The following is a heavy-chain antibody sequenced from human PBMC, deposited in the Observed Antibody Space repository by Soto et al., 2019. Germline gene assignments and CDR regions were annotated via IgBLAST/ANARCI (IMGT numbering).Heavy chain of an antibody. J-gene: IGHJ3*02. CDR1: GGSISSSNW. V-gene: IGHV4-4*02. CDR2: IYHSGST. D-gene: IGHD6-6*01. CDR3: ARDPREYSSPQPDAFDI. Sequence: SETLSLTCAVSGGSISSSNWWSWVRQPPGKGLEWIGEIYHSGSTNYNPSLKSRVTISVDKSNNQFSLKLSSVTAADRAVYYCARDPREYSSPQPDAFDIWGQGTMVTVSS.